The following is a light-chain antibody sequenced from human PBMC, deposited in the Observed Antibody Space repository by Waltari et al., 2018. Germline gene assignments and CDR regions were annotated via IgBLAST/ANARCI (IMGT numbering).Light chain of an antibody. V-gene: IGKV3-11*01. J-gene: IGKJ1*01. CDR3: QHRYNWPRT. CDR1: QSISNN. CDR2: DAS. Sequence: ILLTQSPVILSVSPGGRATLSCRASQSISNNLAWYQQKPGQAPRLLIYDASNRATGIPARISGSGSGTDFTLTIASLEPEDLAVYYCQHRYNWPRTFGQGTKVEIK.